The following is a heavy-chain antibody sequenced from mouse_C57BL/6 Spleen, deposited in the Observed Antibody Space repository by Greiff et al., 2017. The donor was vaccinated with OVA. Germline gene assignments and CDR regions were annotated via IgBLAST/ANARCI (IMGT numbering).Heavy chain of an antibody. Sequence: VQLQQPGTELVKPGASVKLSCKASGYTFTSYWMHWVKQRPGQGLEWIGNINPSNGGTNYNEKFKSKATLTVDKSSSTAYMQLISLTSEDSAVYYCAREYYGSSPWFAYWGQGTLVTVSA. CDR1: GYTFTSYW. CDR2: INPSNGGT. V-gene: IGHV1-53*01. J-gene: IGHJ3*01. D-gene: IGHD1-1*01. CDR3: AREYYGSSPWFAY.